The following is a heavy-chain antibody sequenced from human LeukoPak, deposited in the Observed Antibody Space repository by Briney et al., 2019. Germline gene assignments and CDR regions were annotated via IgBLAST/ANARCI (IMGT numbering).Heavy chain of an antibody. CDR2: IYYSGST. V-gene: IGHV4-59*01. CDR1: GGSISSYY. CDR3: ATERGYSYGQGAFDI. D-gene: IGHD5-18*01. J-gene: IGHJ3*02. Sequence: SETLSLTCTVSGGSISSYYWSWIRQPPGKGLEWIGYIYYSGSTNYNPSLKSRVTISVDTSKNQFSLKLSSVTAADTAVYYCATERGYSYGQGAFDIWGQGTVVTVSS.